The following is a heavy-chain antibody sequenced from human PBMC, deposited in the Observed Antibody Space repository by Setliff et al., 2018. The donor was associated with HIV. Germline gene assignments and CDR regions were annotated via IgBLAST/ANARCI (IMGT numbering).Heavy chain of an antibody. Sequence: NPSETLSLTCAVYGGSFSGDYWSWIRQPPGKGLEWLGSLYHTGSNNYNHSLKSRITVSVDRSKNQLSLKLTSVTAADTALYYCAGVPPFSGSNFSWYFDLWGRGTLVTVSS. CDR3: AGVPPFSGSNFSWYFDL. D-gene: IGHD1-26*01. CDR2: LYHTGSN. V-gene: IGHV4-34*11. CDR1: GGSFSGDY. J-gene: IGHJ2*01.